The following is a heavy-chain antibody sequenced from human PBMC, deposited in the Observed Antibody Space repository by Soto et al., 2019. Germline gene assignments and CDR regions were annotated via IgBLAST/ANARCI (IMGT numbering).Heavy chain of an antibody. D-gene: IGHD3-3*01. CDR2: IKQDEGEK. CDR1: GFMFRGYW. Sequence: GGSLRLSCVASGFMFRGYWMSWVRQAPGKGLERGANIKQDEGEKYYVDSVRGRFTISRDKDKNSLYLQMDGLTTEDSAVYYCARDDVPNYEWLNCSFECWGPGTLVTVSS. J-gene: IGHJ4*01. CDR3: ARDDVPNYEWLNCSFEC. V-gene: IGHV3-7*01.